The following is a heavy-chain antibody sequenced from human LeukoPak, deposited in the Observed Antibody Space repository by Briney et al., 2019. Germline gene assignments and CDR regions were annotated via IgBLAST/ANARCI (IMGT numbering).Heavy chain of an antibody. CDR3: ARDGRHGDDAFDI. CDR1: GGSISTGNYY. J-gene: IGHJ3*02. CDR2: IYTSGST. Sequence: SETLSLTCTISGGSISTGNYYWSWIRQPAGKELEWIGRIYTSGSTNYNPSLKSRVTISVDTSKIQFSLKLSSVTAADTAVYYCARDGRHGDDAFDIWGQGTMVTVSS. D-gene: IGHD3-10*01. V-gene: IGHV4-61*02.